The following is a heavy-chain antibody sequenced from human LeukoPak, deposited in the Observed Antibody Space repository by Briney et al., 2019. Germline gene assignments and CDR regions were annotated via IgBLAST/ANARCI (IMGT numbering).Heavy chain of an antibody. Sequence: AGGSLRLSCAASGFTFSSYGMHWVRQAPGKGLEWVAFIRYDGSNKYYADSVKGRFTISRDNSKNTLYLQMNSLRAEDTAVYYCAKDPKITMIANGDYWGQGTLVTVSS. J-gene: IGHJ4*02. D-gene: IGHD3-22*01. CDR3: AKDPKITMIANGDY. CDR1: GFTFSSYG. V-gene: IGHV3-30*02. CDR2: IRYDGSNK.